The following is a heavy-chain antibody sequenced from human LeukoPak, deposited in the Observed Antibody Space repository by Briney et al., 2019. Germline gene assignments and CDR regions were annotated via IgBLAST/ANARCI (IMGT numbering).Heavy chain of an antibody. CDR1: GFTFSSYA. Sequence: PGGSLRLSCAASGFTFSSYAMSWVRQAPGKGLEWVSAISGSGGSTYYADSVKGRFTISRDNSKNTLYLQMNSLRAEDTAVYYCAKPDHYYDSSGSIDYWGQGTLVTVSS. CDR2: ISGSGGST. V-gene: IGHV3-23*01. CDR3: AKPDHYYDSSGSIDY. D-gene: IGHD3-22*01. J-gene: IGHJ4*02.